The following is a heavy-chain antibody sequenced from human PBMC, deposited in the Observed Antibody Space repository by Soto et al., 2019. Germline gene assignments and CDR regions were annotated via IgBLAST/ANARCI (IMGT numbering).Heavy chain of an antibody. J-gene: IGHJ4*02. CDR3: ARYIRGPTVFYFDF. CDR2: ISYNGDNT. CDR1: GFTFRSYA. Sequence: PGGSLRLSCAASGFTFRSYAMTWARQAPGKGLEWVSVISYNGDNTYYADSVKGRFTVSRDNSKDTVHLQMSSLRAEDTAMYYCARYIRGPTVFYFDFWGPGILVTVSS. D-gene: IGHD3-3*02. V-gene: IGHV3-23*01.